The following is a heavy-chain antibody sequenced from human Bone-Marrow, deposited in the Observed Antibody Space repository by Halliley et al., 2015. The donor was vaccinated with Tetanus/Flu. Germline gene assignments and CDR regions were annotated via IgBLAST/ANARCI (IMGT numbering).Heavy chain of an antibody. D-gene: IGHD2-2*01. V-gene: IGHV4-31*03. CDR3: ARTFVDGGFCTSPTCSYFYAMDV. J-gene: IGHJ6*02. CDR1: GDSIGSDGYY. Sequence: TLSLTCTVSGDSIGSDGYYWSWIRQYPGKGLEWIGDTYYSGSTYYNPSLKSRLTISVDTSKNQFSLKLSSLTAADTAVYYCARTFVDGGFCTSPTCSYFYAMDVWGQGTTVPVSS. CDR2: TYYSGST.